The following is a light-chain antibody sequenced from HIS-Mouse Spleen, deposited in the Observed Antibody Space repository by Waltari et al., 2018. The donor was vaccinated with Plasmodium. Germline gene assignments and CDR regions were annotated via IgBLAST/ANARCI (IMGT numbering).Light chain of an antibody. CDR3: YSTDSSGNHRV. CDR1: ALPKQY. J-gene: IGLJ3*02. Sequence: SYELTQPPSVSVSPGQTARITCCGDALPKQYAYWYQQKSGQVPVLVIYEDSKRPSGIPERFSGSSSGTMATLTISGAQVEDEADDYCYSTDSSGNHRVFGGGTKLTVL. CDR2: EDS. V-gene: IGLV3-10*01.